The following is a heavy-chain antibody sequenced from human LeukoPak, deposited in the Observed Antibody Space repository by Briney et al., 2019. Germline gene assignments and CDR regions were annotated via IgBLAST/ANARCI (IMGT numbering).Heavy chain of an antibody. CDR2: IYYIRST. J-gene: IGHJ6*03. V-gene: IGHV4-59*01. CDR3: ARDRAVVGAVAGNLVTDYYYYMDV. Sequence: SETLSLTCTLSGGSISRYYRSWIRQPPRKGLEWIGYIYYIRSTNYTTSLKSRVTISVDTTKNQFSLKLSSVTAADTAVYYCARDRAVVGAVAGNLVTDYYYYMDVWGKGTTVTISS. D-gene: IGHD6-19*01. CDR1: GGSISRYY.